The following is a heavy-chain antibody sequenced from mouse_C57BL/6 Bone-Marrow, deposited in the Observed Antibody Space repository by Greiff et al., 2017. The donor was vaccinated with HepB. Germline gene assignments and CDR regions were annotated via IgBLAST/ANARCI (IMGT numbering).Heavy chain of an antibody. CDR3: ARGLLPFDY. D-gene: IGHD1-1*01. Sequence: EVHLVESGGGLVKPGGSLNLSCAASGFTFSSYAMSWVRQTPEKRLEWVATISDGGSYTYYPDNLKGRFTISRDNAKNNLYLQMSHLKSEDTAMYYCARGLLPFDYWGQGTTLTVSS. V-gene: IGHV5-4*01. J-gene: IGHJ2*01. CDR1: GFTFSSYA. CDR2: ISDGGSYT.